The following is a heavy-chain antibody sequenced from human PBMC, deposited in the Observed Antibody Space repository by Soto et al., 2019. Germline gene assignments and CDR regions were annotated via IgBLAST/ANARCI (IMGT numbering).Heavy chain of an antibody. V-gene: IGHV1-46*01. CDR3: ARAGYCSGGTCFHGNCDY. J-gene: IGHJ4*02. D-gene: IGHD2-15*01. CDR2: INPNGGST. Sequence: QVQLVQSGAEVKRPGASVKVSCKASGYTFTTYYMHWVRQAPGQGLEWLGIINPNGGSTTYAQEFQGRVTMTRDPSTSTVYLELSSLRSEDTAVYYCARAGYCSGGTCFHGNCDYWGQGTLVTVSA. CDR1: GYTFTTYY.